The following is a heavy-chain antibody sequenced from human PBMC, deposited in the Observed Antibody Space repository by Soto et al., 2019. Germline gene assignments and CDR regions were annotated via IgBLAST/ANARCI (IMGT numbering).Heavy chain of an antibody. CDR3: ARDLSYGSLSD. J-gene: IGHJ4*02. CDR2: IWHDGSRT. CDR1: GFTFSRYG. D-gene: IGHD3-10*01. Sequence: QVRLVESGGGVVQPGRSLRLSCAVSGFTFSRYGMHWVRQAPGKGREWVALIWHDGSRTNCADSVKGRFTISRDDSKNTVFLQMDSLRVEDTALYYCARDLSYGSLSDWGQGTPVTVSS. V-gene: IGHV3-33*01.